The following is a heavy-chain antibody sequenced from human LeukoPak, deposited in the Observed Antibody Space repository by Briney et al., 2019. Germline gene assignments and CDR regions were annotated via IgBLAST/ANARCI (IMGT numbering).Heavy chain of an antibody. CDR1: GFTFSSYW. D-gene: IGHD1-26*01. CDR3: ARGSSAGASLRHDY. J-gene: IGHJ4*02. V-gene: IGHV3-7*01. Sequence: WGSLRLSCAASGFTFSSYWMSWVRQAPRKGLEWVANIKQDGSEENFVDSVKGRFTISRDNAKKSLYLQMNSLRAEDTAVYYCARGSSAGASLRHDYWGQGTLVTVSS. CDR2: IKQDGSEE.